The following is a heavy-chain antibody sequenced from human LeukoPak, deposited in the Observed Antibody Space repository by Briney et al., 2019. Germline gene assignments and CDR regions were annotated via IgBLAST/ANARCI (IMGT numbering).Heavy chain of an antibody. CDR2: IYHSGST. J-gene: IGHJ3*02. CDR1: GYSISSGYY. CDR3: ARSLWFGEYDAFDI. Sequence: SETLSLTCAVSGYSISSGYYWGWIRQPPGKGLEWIGSIYHSGSTYYNPSLKSRVTISVDTSKNQFSLKLSPVTAADTAVYYCARSLWFGEYDAFDIWGQGTMVTVSS. V-gene: IGHV4-38-2*01. D-gene: IGHD3-10*01.